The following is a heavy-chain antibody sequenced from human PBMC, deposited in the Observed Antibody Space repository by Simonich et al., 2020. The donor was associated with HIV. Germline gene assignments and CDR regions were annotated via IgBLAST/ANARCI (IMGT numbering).Heavy chain of an antibody. CDR1: GFTFSNYA. CDR3: AKDQDYYDSSGFDY. J-gene: IGHJ4*02. CDR2: ISSSGGST. Sequence: CAASGFTFSNYAIHWVRQAPGKGLEWVSGISSSGGSTYYADSVKGRFTISRDNSKNTLYLQMNSLRAEDTAVYYCAKDQDYYDSSGFDYWGQGTLVTVSS. D-gene: IGHD3-22*01. V-gene: IGHV3-23*01.